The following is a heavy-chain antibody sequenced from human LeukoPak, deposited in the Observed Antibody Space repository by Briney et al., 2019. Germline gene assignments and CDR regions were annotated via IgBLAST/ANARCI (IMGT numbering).Heavy chain of an antibody. Sequence: ASVKVSCKASGYTFTGYYMHWVRQAPGQGFEWMGWINPNSGGTNYAQKFQGWVTMTRDTSISTAYMELSRLRSDDTAVYYCARAYSSGWYWDYWGQGTLVTVSS. CDR3: ARAYSSGWYWDY. CDR1: GYTFTGYY. V-gene: IGHV1-2*04. CDR2: INPNSGGT. D-gene: IGHD6-19*01. J-gene: IGHJ4*02.